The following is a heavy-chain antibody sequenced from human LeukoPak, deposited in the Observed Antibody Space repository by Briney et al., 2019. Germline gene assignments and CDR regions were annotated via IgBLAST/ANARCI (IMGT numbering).Heavy chain of an antibody. CDR3: ARLRGATLPP. V-gene: IGHV5-10-1*01. Sequence: GESLQISCKGSGYIFTSYCISWVRQMPGKGLEWMGRIDPSDSYTNYSPSFQGHVTISADKSISTAYLQWSSLKASDTAMYYCARLRGATLPPWGQGTLVTVSS. CDR1: GYIFTSYC. CDR2: IDPSDSYT. D-gene: IGHD1-26*01. J-gene: IGHJ5*02.